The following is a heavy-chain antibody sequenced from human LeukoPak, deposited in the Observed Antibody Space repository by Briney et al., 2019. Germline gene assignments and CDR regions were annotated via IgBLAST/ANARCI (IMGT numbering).Heavy chain of an antibody. CDR1: GGSFSGYY. J-gene: IGHJ6*03. Sequence: NASETLSLTCAVYGGSFSGYYWSWIRQPPGKGLEWIGEINHSGSTNYNPSLKSRVTISVDTSKNQFSLKLSSVTAADTAVYYCARGMYYYYYYMDVRGKGTTVTVSS. CDR2: INHSGST. V-gene: IGHV4-34*01. CDR3: ARGMYYYYYYMDV.